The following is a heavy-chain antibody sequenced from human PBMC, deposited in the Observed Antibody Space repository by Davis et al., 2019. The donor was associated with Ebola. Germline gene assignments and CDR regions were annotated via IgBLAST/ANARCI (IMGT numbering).Heavy chain of an antibody. CDR3: ARCEENPDTTMVSCFDY. CDR1: GYSFTSYW. J-gene: IGHJ4*02. CDR2: IYPGDSDT. V-gene: IGHV5-51*01. Sequence: GGSLRLSCKGSGYSFTSYWIGWVRQMPGKGLEWMGIIYPGDSDTRYSPSFQGQVTISADKSISTAYLQWSSLKASDTAMYYCARCEENPDTTMVSCFDYWGQGTLVTVSS. D-gene: IGHD5-18*01.